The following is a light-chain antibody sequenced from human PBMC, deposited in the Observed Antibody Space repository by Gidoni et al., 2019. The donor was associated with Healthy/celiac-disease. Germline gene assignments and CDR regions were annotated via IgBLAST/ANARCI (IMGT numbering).Light chain of an antibody. CDR2: WAS. CDR3: QQYYSTPPA. J-gene: IGKJ1*01. CDR1: QSVLYSSNNKNY. Sequence: DLAMTQSPDSLAVSLGETPTINCKSSQSVLYSSNNKNYLAWYQQKPGQPPTLLIYWASTRESGVPDRFSGSGSGTDFTLTISSLQAEDVAVYYCQQYYSTPPAFXXXTKVEIK. V-gene: IGKV4-1*01.